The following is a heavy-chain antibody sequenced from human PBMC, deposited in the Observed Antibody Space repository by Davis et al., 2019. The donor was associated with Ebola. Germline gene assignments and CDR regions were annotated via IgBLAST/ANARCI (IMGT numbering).Heavy chain of an antibody. J-gene: IGHJ5*02. D-gene: IGHD6-19*01. CDR3: ARGRKQWLGKAGGWFDP. V-gene: IGHV4-39*01. CDR2: VYYDGST. Sequence: MPSETLSLTCIVSGGSISSSSYYWAWIRQPPGKGLEWIGSVYYDGSTYYNPSVKSRVTISGDTSRNQFSLKLSSVTAADTAVYYCARGRKQWLGKAGGWFDPWGQGTLVTVSS. CDR1: GGSISSSSYY.